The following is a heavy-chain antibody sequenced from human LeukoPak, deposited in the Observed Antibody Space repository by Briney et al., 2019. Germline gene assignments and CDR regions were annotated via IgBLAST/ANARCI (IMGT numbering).Heavy chain of an antibody. CDR2: IRYDGSNK. CDR3: AKDHWAIAVAGHRNFDN. J-gene: IGHJ4*02. V-gene: IGHV3-30*02. Sequence: PGGSLRLSCAASGFTFSSYGMHWVRQAPGKGLEWVAFIRYDGSNKYYADSVKGRFTISRDNSKNTLYLQMNSLRAEDTAVYYCAKDHWAIAVAGHRNFDNWGQGTLVTVSS. CDR1: GFTFSSYG. D-gene: IGHD6-19*01.